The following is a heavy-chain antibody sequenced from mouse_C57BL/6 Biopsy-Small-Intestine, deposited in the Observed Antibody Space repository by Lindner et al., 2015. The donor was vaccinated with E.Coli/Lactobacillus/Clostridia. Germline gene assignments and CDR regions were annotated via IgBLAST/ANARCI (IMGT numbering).Heavy chain of an antibody. J-gene: IGHJ2*01. Sequence: VQLQEVWGRACEARGLSQVVLHSFWLQIKDYYMHWVKQRTEQGLEWIGRIDPDDGETKYAPKFQGKATVTADTSSNTAYLQLSSLTSEDTAVYYCAFYYGSSYNYWGQGTTLTVSS. V-gene: IGHV14-2*01. CDR2: IDPDDGET. CDR1: LQIKDYY. CDR3: AFYYGSSYNY. D-gene: IGHD1-1*01.